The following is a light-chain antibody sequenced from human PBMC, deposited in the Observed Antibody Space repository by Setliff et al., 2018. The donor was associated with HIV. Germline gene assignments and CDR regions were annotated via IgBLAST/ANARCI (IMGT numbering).Light chain of an antibody. J-gene: IGLJ1*01. V-gene: IGLV2-23*02. CDR1: SSDVGGYNY. Sequence: QSALTQPASVSGSPGQSITISCTGTSSDVGGYNYVSWYQQHPGKAPKLMIYDVSKRPSGVSNRFSGSKSGNTASLTISGLRAEDEADYYCCSYAGSSALYVFGIGTRSPS. CDR2: DVS. CDR3: CSYAGSSALYV.